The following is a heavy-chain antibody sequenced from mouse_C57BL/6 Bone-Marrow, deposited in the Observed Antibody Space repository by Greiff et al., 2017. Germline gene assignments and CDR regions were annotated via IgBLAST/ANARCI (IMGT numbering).Heavy chain of an antibody. CDR1: GYTFTDYY. Sequence: VQLQQSGPELVKPGASVKISCKASGYTFTDYYMNWVKQSHGKSLEWIGDINPNNGGTSYNQKFKGKATLTVDKSSSTAYMELRSLTSEDSAVYYCARIGYYGSSDWYFDVWGTGTTVTVSS. V-gene: IGHV1-26*01. CDR2: INPNNGGT. J-gene: IGHJ1*03. CDR3: ARIGYYGSSDWYFDV. D-gene: IGHD1-1*01.